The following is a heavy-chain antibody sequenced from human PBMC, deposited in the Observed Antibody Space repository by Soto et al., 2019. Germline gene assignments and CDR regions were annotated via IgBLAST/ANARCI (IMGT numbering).Heavy chain of an antibody. CDR2: ISYDGSNK. CDR1: GFTFSSYG. Sequence: PGGSLRLSCAASGFTFSSYGMHWVRQAPGKGLEWVAVISYDGSNKYYADSVKGRFTISRDNSKNTLYLQMNSLRAEDTAVYYWARDFTAGETDSGPSYYAMDGWGKGATVTVPS. D-gene: IGHD4-17*01. CDR3: ARDFTAGETDSGPSYYAMDG. V-gene: IGHV3-30*03. J-gene: IGHJ6*01.